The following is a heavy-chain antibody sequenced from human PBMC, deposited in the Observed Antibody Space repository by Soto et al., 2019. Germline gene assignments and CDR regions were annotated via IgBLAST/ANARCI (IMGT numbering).Heavy chain of an antibody. V-gene: IGHV3-21*01. Sequence: GGSLRLSCAASGFNFSSYSMNWVRQAPGKGLEWVSSISSNSFYIDYADSVKGRFTVSRDNAKNSLYLLLNSLRAEDTAVYYCARVNYHISEYHVYYYYGMDVRGQGTTVTVSS. CDR1: GFNFSSYS. CDR2: ISSNSFYI. J-gene: IGHJ6*02. D-gene: IGHD3-22*01. CDR3: ARVNYHISEYHVYYYYGMDV.